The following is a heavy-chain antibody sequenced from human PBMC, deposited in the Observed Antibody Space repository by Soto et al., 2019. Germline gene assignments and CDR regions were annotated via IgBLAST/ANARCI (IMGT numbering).Heavy chain of an antibody. Sequence: SETLSLTCTVSGGSISSYYWSWIRQPPGKGLEWIGYIYYSGSTNYNPSLKSRVTISVDTSKNQFSLKLSSVTAADTAVYYCARVGPQLRVGWFDPWGQGTLVTVSS. J-gene: IGHJ5*02. V-gene: IGHV4-59*01. D-gene: IGHD2-2*01. CDR3: ARVGPQLRVGWFDP. CDR2: IYYSGST. CDR1: GGSISSYY.